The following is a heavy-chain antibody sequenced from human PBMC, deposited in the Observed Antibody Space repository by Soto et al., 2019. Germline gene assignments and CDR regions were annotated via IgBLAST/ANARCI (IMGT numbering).Heavy chain of an antibody. V-gene: IGHV1-2*02. CDR3: ARGKTPGP. Sequence: QVQLVQSGAEVKKPGASVKVSCKASGYTFTGYDMHWLRQAPGQGLEWRGWINPNSVCTNYAQKFQGSVTMTRDTSISAAYMEMSRLRSDDTAEYYCARGKTPGPWGHGTLVTVSS. J-gene: IGHJ1*01. CDR1: GYTFTGYD. CDR2: INPNSVCT.